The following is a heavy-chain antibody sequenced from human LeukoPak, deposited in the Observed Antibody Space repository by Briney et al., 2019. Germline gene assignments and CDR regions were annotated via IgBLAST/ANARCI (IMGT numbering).Heavy chain of an antibody. CDR3: ARDRYCSGGSCYEWFDP. CDR2: ISSSSSTI. D-gene: IGHD2-15*01. CDR1: GFTFSRYS. J-gene: IGHJ5*02. Sequence: PGGSLRLSCAASGFTFSRYSMNRVRQAPGKGLEWVSYISSSSSTIYYADSVKGRFTISRDNAKNSLYLQMNSLRAEDTAVYYCARDRYCSGGSCYEWFDPWGQGTLVTVSS. V-gene: IGHV3-48*04.